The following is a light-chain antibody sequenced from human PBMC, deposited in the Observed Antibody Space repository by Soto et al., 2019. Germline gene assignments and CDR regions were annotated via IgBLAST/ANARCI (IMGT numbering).Light chain of an antibody. V-gene: IGKV1-5*01. CDR3: LQDYNLPRT. J-gene: IGKJ1*01. CDR2: DAS. CDR1: QSISSW. Sequence: DIQMTQSPSTLSASVGDRVTITCRASQSISSWLAWYQQKPGKAPKLLIYDASSLESGVPSRFSGSGSGTLFTLTISSLDPEDFATYFCLQDYNLPRTFGQGTTVEI.